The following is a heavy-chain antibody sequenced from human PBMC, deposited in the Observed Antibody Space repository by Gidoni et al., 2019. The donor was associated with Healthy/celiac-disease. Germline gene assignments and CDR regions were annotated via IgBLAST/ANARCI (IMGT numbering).Heavy chain of an antibody. CDR2: ISAYNGNT. CDR3: ARDYPYSGSDGLAFDI. V-gene: IGHV1-18*01. J-gene: IGHJ3*02. D-gene: IGHD1-26*01. CDR1: AYTFTRYG. Sequence: QVQLVQSGAEVTKPGASVKVSCKASAYTFTRYGIRWVRQSPGQWLEWMGWISAYNGNTNYAQKLQGRVTMTTDTSTSTAYMELRSLRSDDTAVYYCARDYPYSGSDGLAFDIWGQGTMVTVSS.